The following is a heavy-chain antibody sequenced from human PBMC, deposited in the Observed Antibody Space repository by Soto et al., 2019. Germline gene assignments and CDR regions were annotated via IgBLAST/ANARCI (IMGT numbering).Heavy chain of an antibody. CDR2: INPDGGGT. V-gene: IGHV1-46*01. J-gene: IGHJ6*02. CDR3: AVGGNYLSMDV. D-gene: IGHD4-4*01. CDR1: GYTFTSYY. Sequence: QVQLVQSGAEVKKPGASVKVSCKASGYTFTSYYMHWVRLAPGQGLEWMGIINPDGGGTSYAQQFQGRVIMTRDPSTSTVYMAMSSLRSEYTAVYYCAVGGNYLSMDVWGQGTTVTVSS.